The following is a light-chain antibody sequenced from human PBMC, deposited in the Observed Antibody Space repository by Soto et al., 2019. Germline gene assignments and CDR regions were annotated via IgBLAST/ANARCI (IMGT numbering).Light chain of an antibody. J-gene: IGKJ1*01. V-gene: IGKV1-6*01. Sequence: AIQMTQSPSSLSASVGERVTITCRASQVIKNDLSWYQQRPGRDPKLLIYVASNLQSGVPSRFSGSGSGTDFTLTISGLQPGDSATYYCQQYNSYSPTFGQGTKVDIK. CDR3: QQYNSYSPT. CDR1: QVIKND. CDR2: VAS.